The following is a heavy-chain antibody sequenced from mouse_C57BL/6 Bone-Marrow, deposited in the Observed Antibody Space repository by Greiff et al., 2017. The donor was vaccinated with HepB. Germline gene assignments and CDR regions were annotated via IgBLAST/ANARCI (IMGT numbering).Heavy chain of an antibody. CDR1: GYTFTSYW. V-gene: IGHV1-64*01. CDR2: IHPNSGST. D-gene: IGHD1-1*01. CDR3: AREDGSNYFDY. J-gene: IGHJ2*01. Sequence: QVQLKQPGAELVKPGASVKLSCKASGYTFTSYWMHWVKQRPGQGLEWIGMIHPNSGSTNYNEKFKSKATLTVDKSSSTAYMQLSSLTSEDSAVYYCAREDGSNYFDYWGQGTTLTVSS.